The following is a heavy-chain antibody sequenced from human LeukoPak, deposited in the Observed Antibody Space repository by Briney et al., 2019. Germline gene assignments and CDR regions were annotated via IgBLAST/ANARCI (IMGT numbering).Heavy chain of an antibody. J-gene: IGHJ5*02. CDR1: GGSFSSYA. CDR3: ATNFFHCSGGSCTDNWFDP. V-gene: IGHV1-69*04. D-gene: IGHD2-15*01. CDR2: IIPILGIA. Sequence: GSSVKVSCKASGGSFSSYAISWVRQAPGQGREWMGRIIPILGIANYAQKFQSRVTITADKSTSTAHMELSSLRSEDTAVYYCATNFFHCSGGSCTDNWFDPWGQGTLVTVSS.